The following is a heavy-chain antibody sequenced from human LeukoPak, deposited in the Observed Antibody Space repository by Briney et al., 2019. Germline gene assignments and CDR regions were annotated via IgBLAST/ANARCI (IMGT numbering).Heavy chain of an antibody. CDR2: ISWNSGSI. J-gene: IGHJ4*02. Sequence: GGSLRLSCAASGFTFDDYAMHWVRQAPGKGLEWVSGISWNSGSIGYADSVKGRFTISRDNAKNSLYLQMNSLRAEDTALYYCAKDLTAGVAVAALFNYWGQGTLVTVFS. CDR3: AKDLTAGVAVAALFNY. CDR1: GFTFDDYA. V-gene: IGHV3-9*01. D-gene: IGHD6-19*01.